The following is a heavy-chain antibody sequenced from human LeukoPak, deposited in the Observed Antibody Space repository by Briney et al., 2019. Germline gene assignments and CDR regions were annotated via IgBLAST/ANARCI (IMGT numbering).Heavy chain of an antibody. CDR3: ARAAYSGSCVDY. V-gene: IGHV4-30-4*01. Sequence: SETLSLTCTVSGGSISSGDYYWSWIRQPPGKGLEWIGYIYYGGSTYYNPSLKSRVTISVDTSKNQFSLKLSSVTAADTAVYYCARAAYSGSCVDYWGQGTLVTVSS. CDR1: GGSISSGDYY. D-gene: IGHD1-26*01. CDR2: IYYGGST. J-gene: IGHJ4*02.